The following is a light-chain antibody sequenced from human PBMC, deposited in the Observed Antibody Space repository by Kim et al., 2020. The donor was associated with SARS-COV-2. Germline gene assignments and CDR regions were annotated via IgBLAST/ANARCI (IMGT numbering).Light chain of an antibody. J-gene: IGLJ2*01. CDR1: SGDVGGYNS. CDR3: YSYAGTYTFGV. Sequence: SVPISWTGTSGDVGGYNSVSWYQQHPGKAPKLMIYDVRYRPSGVPDRFSGSKSGNTASLTISGLQAEDEADYYCYSYAGTYTFGVFGGGTKLTVL. CDR2: DVR. V-gene: IGLV2-11*03.